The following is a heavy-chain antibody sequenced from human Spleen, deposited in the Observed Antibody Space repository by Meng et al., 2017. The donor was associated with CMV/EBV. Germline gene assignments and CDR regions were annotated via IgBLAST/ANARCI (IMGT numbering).Heavy chain of an antibody. D-gene: IGHD1-26*01. V-gene: IGHV3-9*01. CDR1: GFTFDDYG. J-gene: IGHJ6*02. Sequence: GGSLRLSCVVSGFTFDDYGMHWVRQAPGKGLEWVSGISRNSGSIDYADSVRGRFTISRDDAKNSLYLQMNSLRPEDTALYYCAKDIRPNLPSGYGMDVWGQGTTVTVSS. CDR2: ISRNSGSI. CDR3: AKDIRPNLPSGYGMDV.